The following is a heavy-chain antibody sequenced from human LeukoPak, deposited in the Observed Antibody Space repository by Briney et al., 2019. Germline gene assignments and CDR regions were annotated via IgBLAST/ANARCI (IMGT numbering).Heavy chain of an antibody. D-gene: IGHD5-12*01. J-gene: IGHJ3*02. Sequence: AASVKVSCKASGYTFTDDYVHWVRQAPGQGLEWMGWINTNTGNPTYAQGFTGRFVFSLDTSVSTAYLQISSLKAEDTAVYYCARGYPNDAFDIWGQGTMVTVSS. CDR3: ARGYPNDAFDI. V-gene: IGHV7-4-1*02. CDR2: INTNTGNP. CDR1: GYTFTDDY.